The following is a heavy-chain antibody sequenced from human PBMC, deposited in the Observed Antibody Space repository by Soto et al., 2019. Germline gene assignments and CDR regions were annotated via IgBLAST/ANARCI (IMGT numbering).Heavy chain of an antibody. CDR1: GGSLSRSAYS. J-gene: IGHJ3*02. V-gene: IGHV4-30-2*01. D-gene: IGHD3-22*01. CDR3: ARELLFYDSDGFSWDDAFDI. Sequence: QLHLQESGSGLVKPSQTLSLTCAVSGGSLSRSAYSWSWIRRPPGKGLEWIGFIYQSGSTYYNPSLKSRVTMSLDRPKNQFSLKLSSVTAADTAVYYCARELLFYDSDGFSWDDAFDIWGQGTTVTVSS. CDR2: IYQSGST.